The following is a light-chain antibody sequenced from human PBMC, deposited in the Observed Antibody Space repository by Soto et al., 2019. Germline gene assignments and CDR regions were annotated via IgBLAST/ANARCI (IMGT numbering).Light chain of an antibody. CDR3: SSSTSSSTVI. Sequence: QSALTQPASVSGYPGQSITLSCTGTSSDVGGYNYVSWYQQHPGKAPKLMIYDVSNRPSGVSIRFSGSKSGNTASLTISGLQAEDEADLYCSSSTSSSTVIFGAGTKVTVL. CDR2: DVS. J-gene: IGLJ1*01. CDR1: SSDVGGYNY. V-gene: IGLV2-14*01.